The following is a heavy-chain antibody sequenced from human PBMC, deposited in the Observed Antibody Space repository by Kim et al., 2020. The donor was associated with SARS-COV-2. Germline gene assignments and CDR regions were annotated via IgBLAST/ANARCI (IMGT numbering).Heavy chain of an antibody. D-gene: IGHD2-15*01. Sequence: GGSLRLSCAASRFTFSKYGMHWVRQAPGKGLEWLAAMWYDGTKTYYADSVKGRFTISRDNSKNTLYLQMNSLRAEDTAVYYCARDGHCSGDTCQLDYWGQGTLVTVST. CDR3: ARDGHCSGDTCQLDY. J-gene: IGHJ4*02. CDR1: RFTFSKYG. V-gene: IGHV3-33*01. CDR2: MWYDGTKT.